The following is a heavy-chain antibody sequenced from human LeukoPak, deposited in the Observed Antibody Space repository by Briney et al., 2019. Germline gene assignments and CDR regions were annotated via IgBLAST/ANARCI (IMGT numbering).Heavy chain of an antibody. V-gene: IGHV3-23*01. CDR1: GFTXTSYX. Sequence: SGFTXTSYXXSXVRXAPGXXXEWVSXISGSGGSTYYADSVKGRFTISRDNSKNTLYLQMNSLRAEDTAVYYCAKDRLVVPAALPGGYWGQGTLVTVSS. J-gene: IGHJ4*02. CDR3: AKDRLVVPAALPGGY. CDR2: ISGSGGST. D-gene: IGHD2-2*01.